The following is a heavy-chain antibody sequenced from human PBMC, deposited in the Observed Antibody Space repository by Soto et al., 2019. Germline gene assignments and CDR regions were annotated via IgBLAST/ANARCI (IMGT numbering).Heavy chain of an antibody. CDR2: ISAYNGNT. CDR1: GYTFTSYG. D-gene: IGHD4-4*01. Sequence: QVQLVQSGAEVKKAGASVKVSCKASGYTFTSYGISWVRQAPGQGLEWMGWISAYNGNTNYAQKLQGRVTMTTDTSTSTAYMELRSLRSDYTAVYYCARVTTVTRDYYYYMDVWGKGTTVTVSS. J-gene: IGHJ6*03. CDR3: ARVTTVTRDYYYYMDV. V-gene: IGHV1-18*01.